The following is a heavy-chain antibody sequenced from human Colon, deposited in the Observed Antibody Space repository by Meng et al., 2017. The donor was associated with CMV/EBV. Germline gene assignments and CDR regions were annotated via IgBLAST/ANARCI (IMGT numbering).Heavy chain of an antibody. CDR1: GFTFRSYE. V-gene: IGHV3-48*03. D-gene: IGHD3-3*01. Sequence: GESLKISCSASGFTFRSYEMNWVRQAPGKGLEWVSYISSGGQTIHYADSVKGRFTISRGNTNNALYLQMSSLRADDTAVYYCARDPSLITISGVVTYGMDVWGPGTTVTVSS. J-gene: IGHJ6*02. CDR3: ARDPSLITISGVVTYGMDV. CDR2: ISSGGQTI.